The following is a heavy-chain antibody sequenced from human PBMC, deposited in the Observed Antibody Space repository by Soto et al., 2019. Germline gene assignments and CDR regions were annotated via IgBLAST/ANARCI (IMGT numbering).Heavy chain of an antibody. CDR3: AHLTAMANFAY. J-gene: IGHJ4*02. CDR1: GFSLSTSGVG. Sequence: QITLKESGPTLVKPTQTLTLTCSFSGFSLSTSGVGVGWIRQPPGKALEWLALIYWDDDKRYSPSVKSRLTITKDTSKYQVVLTMTNMDPVDTATYYCAHLTAMANFAYWGQGTLVTVSS. V-gene: IGHV2-5*02. CDR2: IYWDDDK. D-gene: IGHD5-18*01.